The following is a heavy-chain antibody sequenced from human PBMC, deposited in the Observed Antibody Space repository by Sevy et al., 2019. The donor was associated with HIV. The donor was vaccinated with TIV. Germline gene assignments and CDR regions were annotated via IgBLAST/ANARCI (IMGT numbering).Heavy chain of an antibody. Sequence: GGSLRLSCAASVFTFSSYAMHWVRQAPGKGLEWVAVISYDGSNKYYADSVKGRFTISRDNSKNTLYLQMNSLRAEDTAVYYCARGYCGGDCYSRPYYYYGMDVWGQGTTVTVSS. V-gene: IGHV3-30-3*01. J-gene: IGHJ6*02. CDR2: ISYDGSNK. CDR1: VFTFSSYA. D-gene: IGHD2-21*02. CDR3: ARGYCGGDCYSRPYYYYGMDV.